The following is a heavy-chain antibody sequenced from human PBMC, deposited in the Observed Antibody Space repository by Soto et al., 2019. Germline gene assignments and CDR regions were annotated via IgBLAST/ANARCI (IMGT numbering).Heavy chain of an antibody. CDR1: GFILSDCA. CDR3: ARDLSWGSNWYYYMDV. V-gene: IGHV3-48*01. J-gene: IGHJ6*03. D-gene: IGHD7-27*01. Sequence: EVQLVESGGGLVQPGGSLRLSCATSGFILSDCAMNWVRQAPGKGLEWVSYISSSSIIDYADSVKGRFTVSRDNARNSLYLQMNRLRAEDTAVYYCARDLSWGSNWYYYMDVWGKGTTGTVSS. CDR2: ISSSSII.